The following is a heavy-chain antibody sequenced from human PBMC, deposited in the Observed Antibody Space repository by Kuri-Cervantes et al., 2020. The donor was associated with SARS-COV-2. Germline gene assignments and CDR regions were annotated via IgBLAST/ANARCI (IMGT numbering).Heavy chain of an antibody. J-gene: IGHJ4*02. Sequence: ASVKVSCKASRYTFTGYYMHWVRQAPGQGLEWMGWINPNSGGTNYAQKFQGRVTMTRDTSISTAYMELSRLRSEDTAIYYCYCAPKEGFDSWGQGTLVTVSS. CDR3: YCAPKEGFDS. V-gene: IGHV1-2*02. CDR2: INPNSGGT. D-gene: IGHD2-21*01. CDR1: RYTFTGYY.